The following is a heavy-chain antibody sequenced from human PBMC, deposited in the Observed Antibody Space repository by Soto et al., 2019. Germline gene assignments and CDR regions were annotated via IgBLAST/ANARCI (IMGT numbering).Heavy chain of an antibody. CDR1: GFTFSDYY. Sequence: GGSLRLSCAASGFTFSDYYMSWIRQAPGKGLEWVSYISSSGSTIYYADSVKGRFTISRDNAKNSLYLQMNSLRAEDTAVYYCARLGYCGSTSCLYYYYYMDVWGKGTTVTVSS. V-gene: IGHV3-11*01. CDR2: ISSSGSTI. J-gene: IGHJ6*03. CDR3: ARLGYCGSTSCLYYYYYMDV. D-gene: IGHD2-2*01.